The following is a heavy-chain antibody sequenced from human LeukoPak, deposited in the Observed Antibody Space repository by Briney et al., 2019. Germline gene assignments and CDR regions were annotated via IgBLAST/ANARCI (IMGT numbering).Heavy chain of an antibody. CDR2: ISSSSDYI. V-gene: IGHV3-11*06. Sequence: GGSLRLSCVASGFSFSDFYMSWIRQAPEKGLEWVSYISSSSDYINYADSVKGRFTISRDNAKNSLYLQMNSLRAGDTAVYYCARTLWPYDAFDIWGQGTMVTVSS. CDR1: GFSFSDFY. D-gene: IGHD3-16*01. CDR3: ARTLWPYDAFDI. J-gene: IGHJ3*02.